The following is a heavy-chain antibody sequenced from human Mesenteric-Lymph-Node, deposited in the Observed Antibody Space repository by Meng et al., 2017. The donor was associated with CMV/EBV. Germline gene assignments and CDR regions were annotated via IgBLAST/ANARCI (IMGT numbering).Heavy chain of an antibody. D-gene: IGHD3-3*01. CDR2: IYYSGST. CDR3: ARHRYYDFWSGYYTGFFDY. J-gene: IGHJ4*02. CDR1: GGSISSSSYY. V-gene: IGHV4-39*07. Sequence: SETLSLTCTVSGGSISSSSYYWDWIRQPPGKGLEWIGSIYYSGSTYYNPSLKSRVTISVDTSKNQFSLKLSSVTAADTAVYYCARHRYYDFWSGYYTGFFDYWGQGTLVTVSS.